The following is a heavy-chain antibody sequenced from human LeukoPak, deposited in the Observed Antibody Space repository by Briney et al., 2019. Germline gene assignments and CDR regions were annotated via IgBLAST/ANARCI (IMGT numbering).Heavy chain of an antibody. J-gene: IGHJ4*02. D-gene: IGHD2-2*01. V-gene: IGHV3-23*01. CDR1: GFTFSSYA. CDR2: ISGSGGST. Sequence: PGGSLRLSCAASGFTFSSYAMSWVRQAPGKGLEWVSAISGSGGSTYYADSLKGRFTISRDNSKNTLYLQMNSLRAEDTAVYYCAKVPGKGYCSSTSCRNDYWGQGTLVTVSS. CDR3: AKVPGKGYCSSTSCRNDY.